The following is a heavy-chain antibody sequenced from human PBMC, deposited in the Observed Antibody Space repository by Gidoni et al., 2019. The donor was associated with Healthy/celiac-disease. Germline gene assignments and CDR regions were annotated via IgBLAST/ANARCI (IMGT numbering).Heavy chain of an antibody. D-gene: IGHD3-22*01. J-gene: IGHJ6*03. CDR3: ARAYTYYYDSSGYSLYYYYYYYMDV. Sequence: QVQLVQSGAEVKKPGASVKVSCKASGYTFTSYYMHWVRQAPGQGLEWMGITNPSGGSTSYAQKFQGRVTMTRDTSTSTVYMELSSLRSEDTAVYYCARAYTYYYDSSGYSLYYYYYYYMDVWGKRDHGHRLL. CDR2: TNPSGGST. CDR1: GYTFTSYY. V-gene: IGHV1-46*01.